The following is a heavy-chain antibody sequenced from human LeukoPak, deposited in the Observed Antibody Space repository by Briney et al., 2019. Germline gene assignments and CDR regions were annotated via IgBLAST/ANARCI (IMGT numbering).Heavy chain of an antibody. V-gene: IGHV1-2*02. CDR1: GYTFTGYY. CDR3: ARDLSPGGSGQPQHY. D-gene: IGHD3-10*01. Sequence: ASVKVSCKASGYTFTGYYMHRVRQAPGQGLEWMGWINPNSGGTNYAQKFQGRVTMTRDTSISTAYMELSRLRSDDTAVYYCARDLSPGGSGQPQHYWGQGTLVTVSS. CDR2: INPNSGGT. J-gene: IGHJ4*02.